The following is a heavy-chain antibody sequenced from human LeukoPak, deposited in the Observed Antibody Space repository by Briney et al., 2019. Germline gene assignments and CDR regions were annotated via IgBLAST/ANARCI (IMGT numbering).Heavy chain of an antibody. V-gene: IGHV3-30*04. CDR1: GFTFSTYP. J-gene: IGHJ4*02. CDR3: KEVDY. Sequence: GGSLRLSCAASGFTFSTYPMHWVRQAPGKGLEWVAGISYDGSDKYYAASVKGRFTISRDNSKNTLYLQMNSLRAEDTAIYYCKEVDYWGQGTLVSVSS. CDR2: ISYDGSDK.